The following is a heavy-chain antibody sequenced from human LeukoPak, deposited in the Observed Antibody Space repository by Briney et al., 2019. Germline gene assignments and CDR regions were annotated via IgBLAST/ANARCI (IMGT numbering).Heavy chain of an antibody. CDR1: GFTFSNDA. CDR3: AKGRYDSSGFNWAA. CDR2: LSGSGGSA. Sequence: GGSLRLSCAASGFTFSNDAMSCVCQAPGKGLEWVSALSGSGGSAYYADSVKGRFTISRDNSKNTLYLQMNSLRAEDTAVYYCAKGRYDSSGFNWAAWGQGTLVTVSS. J-gene: IGHJ4*02. V-gene: IGHV3-23*01. D-gene: IGHD3-22*01.